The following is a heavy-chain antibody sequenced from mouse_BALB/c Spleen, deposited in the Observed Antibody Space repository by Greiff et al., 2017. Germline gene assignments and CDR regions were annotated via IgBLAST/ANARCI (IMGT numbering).Heavy chain of an antibody. J-gene: IGHJ3*01. V-gene: IGHV5-6-5*01. CDR3: ARGDYYGSSHAWFAY. Sequence: EVQLVESGGGLVKPGGSLKLSCAASGFTFSSYAMSWVRQTPEKRLEWVASISSGGSTYYPDSVKGRFTISRDNARNILYLQMSSLRSEDTAMYYCARGDYYGSSHAWFAYWGQGTLVTVSA. CDR1: GFTFSSYA. D-gene: IGHD1-1*01. CDR2: ISSGGST.